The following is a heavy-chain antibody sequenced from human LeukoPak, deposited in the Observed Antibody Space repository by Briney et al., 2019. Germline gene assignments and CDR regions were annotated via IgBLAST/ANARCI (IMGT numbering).Heavy chain of an antibody. CDR2: IYPGDSDT. CDR3: ARLDRADCGSSSCSRGSGAFDI. D-gene: IGHD2-2*01. Sequence: GESLKISCKASGYSFTSHWIGWVRQMPGKGLVWVANIYPGDSDTRYSPSFRGQVTISADKSFSTAYLKWNTLKASDNAVYYCARLDRADCGSSSCSRGSGAFDIWGQGTMVTVSS. J-gene: IGHJ3*02. CDR1: GYSFTSHW. V-gene: IGHV5-51*01.